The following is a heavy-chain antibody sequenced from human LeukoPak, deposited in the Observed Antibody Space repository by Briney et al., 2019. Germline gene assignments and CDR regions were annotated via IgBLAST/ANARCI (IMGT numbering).Heavy chain of an antibody. J-gene: IGHJ6*03. D-gene: IGHD6-19*01. CDR3: ARVDSSGWNAYFYYLDV. Sequence: PGGSLRLSCAASGFTFTNYALHWVRQSPGKRLEWVALTSYDGSKNYYGDSVKGRFTISRDNSKNTVYLQMNSLRAEDTAVYYCARVDSSGWNAYFYYLDVWGKGTTVTVSS. V-gene: IGHV3-30*04. CDR2: TSYDGSKN. CDR1: GFTFTNYA.